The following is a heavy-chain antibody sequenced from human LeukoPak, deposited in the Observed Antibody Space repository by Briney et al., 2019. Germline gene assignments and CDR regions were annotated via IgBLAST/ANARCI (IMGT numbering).Heavy chain of an antibody. CDR2: MKQDGREE. V-gene: IGHV3-7*01. CDR3: ARGPAARKGVDP. Sequence: GGSLRLSCVDSGFTFSSYWMSWVRQAPGKGLEWVANMKQDGREEYYVDSVKGRFTISRDNGKNSLYLQMNSLRAEDTAVYYCARGPAARKGVDPWGQGTLVTVSS. CDR1: GFTFSSYW. D-gene: IGHD3-16*01. J-gene: IGHJ5*02.